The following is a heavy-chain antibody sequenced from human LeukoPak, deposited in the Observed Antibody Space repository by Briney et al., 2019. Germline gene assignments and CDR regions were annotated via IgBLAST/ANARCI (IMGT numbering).Heavy chain of an antibody. Sequence: SETLSLTCTVSGGSISRYYWSWIRQPAGKGLEWIGRIHSSGSTNYNPSLKSRVTMSVDTSKNHFSLKLSSVTAADTAVYYCARGPRFGELLWHWFDPWGQGTLVTVSS. V-gene: IGHV4-4*07. J-gene: IGHJ5*02. CDR3: ARGPRFGELLWHWFDP. CDR1: GGSISRYY. CDR2: IHSSGST. D-gene: IGHD3-10*01.